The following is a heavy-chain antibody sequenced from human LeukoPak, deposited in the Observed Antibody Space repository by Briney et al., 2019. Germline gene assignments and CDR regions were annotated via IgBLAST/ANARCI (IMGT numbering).Heavy chain of an antibody. Sequence: PGGSLRLSCAASGFTFGSYAMSWVRQAPGKGLEFVSAISGSGSTTYYADSVKGRFTISRDNSKNTLYLKINSLTAEDSAIYYCAKRPQDIVALPAAHFDYWGQGTLVTVS. CDR3: AKRPQDIVALPAAHFDY. CDR1: GFTFGSYA. CDR2: ISGSGSTT. V-gene: IGHV3-23*01. J-gene: IGHJ4*02. D-gene: IGHD2-2*01.